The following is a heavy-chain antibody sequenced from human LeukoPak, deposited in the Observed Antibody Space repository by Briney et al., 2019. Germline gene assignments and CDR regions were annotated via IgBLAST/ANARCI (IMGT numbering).Heavy chain of an antibody. CDR3: ARGAIFGGNWFDP. Sequence: GGSLRLSCAASGFTFSSYAMHWVRQAPGKGLEYVSAISSNGGSTYYANSVKGRFTISRDNSKNTLYLQMGSLRAEDMAVYYCARGAIFGGNWFDPWGQGTLVTVSS. D-gene: IGHD3-3*01. V-gene: IGHV3-64*01. CDR1: GFTFSSYA. J-gene: IGHJ5*02. CDR2: ISSNGGST.